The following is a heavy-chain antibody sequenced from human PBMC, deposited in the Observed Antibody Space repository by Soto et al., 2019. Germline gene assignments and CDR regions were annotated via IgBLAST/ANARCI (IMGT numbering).Heavy chain of an antibody. J-gene: IGHJ4*02. CDR1: GFAFRNAW. D-gene: IGHD3-22*01. CDR2: IKSGGAT. Sequence: EVQLVDSGGGLVKPGGSLRLSCAASGFAFRNAWINWVRQAPGKGLEWVGRIKSGGATDFAALARGRFAITRDDSRNMAYIQMNNLDTEDTAVYYCTTDSYSTIIDARFAFWGQGALVTVSS. V-gene: IGHV3-15*07. CDR3: TTDSYSTIIDARFAF.